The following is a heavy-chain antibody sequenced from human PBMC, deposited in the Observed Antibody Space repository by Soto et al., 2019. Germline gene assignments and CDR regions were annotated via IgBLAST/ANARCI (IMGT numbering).Heavy chain of an antibody. CDR1: GYSFTSYW. V-gene: IGHV5-10-1*01. J-gene: IGHJ3*02. Sequence: GESLKISCKGSGYSFTSYWISWVRQMPGKGLEWMGRIDPSDSYTNYSPSFQGHVTISADKSISTAYLQWSSLKASDTAMYYCAGAYYYDSSRYWGAAFDIWGQGTMVTVSS. D-gene: IGHD3-22*01. CDR2: IDPSDSYT. CDR3: AGAYYYDSSRYWGAAFDI.